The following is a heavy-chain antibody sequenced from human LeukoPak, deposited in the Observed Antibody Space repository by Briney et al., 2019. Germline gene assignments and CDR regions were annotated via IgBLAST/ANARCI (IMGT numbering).Heavy chain of an antibody. D-gene: IGHD6-19*01. CDR2: IFGSGGSA. Sequence: GGSLRLSCEASGFTFGSYAMYWVRQAPGKGLEWVAGIFGSGGSAHYADSAKGRFTISRDNSRNTVYLQINSLRAEDTAVYYCGKTTTGYSSGQKPAWPVDYWGQGTLVTVSS. CDR3: GKTTTGYSSGQKPAWPVDY. V-gene: IGHV3-23*01. CDR1: GFTFGSYA. J-gene: IGHJ4*02.